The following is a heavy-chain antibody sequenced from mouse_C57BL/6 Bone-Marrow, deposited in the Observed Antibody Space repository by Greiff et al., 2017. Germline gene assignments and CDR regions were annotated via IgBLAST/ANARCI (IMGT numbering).Heavy chain of an antibody. Sequence: EVMLVESGGGLVQPGGSLTLSCAASGFTFSDYYMYWVRQTPEKRLAWVAYISNGGGSTYYPDPVKGRFTISRDNAKNTLYLQMSRLKSEDTAMYYCARQGIVTTKFAYWGQGTLVTVSA. V-gene: IGHV5-12*01. J-gene: IGHJ3*01. CDR1: GFTFSDYY. D-gene: IGHD2-5*01. CDR2: ISNGGGST. CDR3: ARQGIVTTKFAY.